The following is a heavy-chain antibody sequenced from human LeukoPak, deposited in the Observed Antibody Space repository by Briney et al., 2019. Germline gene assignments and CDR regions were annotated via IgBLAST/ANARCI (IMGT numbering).Heavy chain of an antibody. CDR3: AKARGYYGSGSYYLDY. V-gene: IGHV3-23*01. D-gene: IGHD3-10*01. J-gene: IGHJ4*02. CDR1: GFTFGSYS. Sequence: GGSLRLSCATSGFTFGSYSMNWVRQAPGKGLEWVSAISGSGGSTYYADSVKGRFTISRDNSKNTLYLQMNSLRAEDTAVYYCAKARGYYGSGSYYLDYWGQGTLVTVSS. CDR2: ISGSGGST.